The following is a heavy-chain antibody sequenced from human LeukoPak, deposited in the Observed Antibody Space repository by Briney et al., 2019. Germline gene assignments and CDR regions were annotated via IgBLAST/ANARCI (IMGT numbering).Heavy chain of an antibody. Sequence: GGSLRLSCAASGFTFSNAWMSWVRQAPGKGLEWVGRIKSKTDGGTTDYAAPVKGRFTISRDDSKNTLYLQMNSLKTEDTAVYYCFLSPYYYDSPHDAFDIWGQGTMVTVSS. CDR2: IKSKTDGGTT. CDR3: FLSPYYYDSPHDAFDI. D-gene: IGHD3-22*01. V-gene: IGHV3-15*01. J-gene: IGHJ3*02. CDR1: GFTFSNAW.